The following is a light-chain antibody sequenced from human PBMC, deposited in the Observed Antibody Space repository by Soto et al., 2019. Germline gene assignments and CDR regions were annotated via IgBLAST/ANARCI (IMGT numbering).Light chain of an antibody. CDR1: QGINSY. CDR3: QQLNIYPPT. CDR2: AAS. J-gene: IGKJ5*01. Sequence: DIQLTQSPSFLSASVGDRVTITCRASQGINSYLAWYQQKPGKAPKLLIYAASTLQSGVPSRFSGSGSGAEFTLTISSLQPEDFATYYCQQLNIYPPTFGQGTRLEIK. V-gene: IGKV1-9*01.